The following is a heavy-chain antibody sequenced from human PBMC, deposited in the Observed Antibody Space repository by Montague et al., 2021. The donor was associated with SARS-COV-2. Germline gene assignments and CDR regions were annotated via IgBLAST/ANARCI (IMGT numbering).Heavy chain of an antibody. Sequence: SETLSLTCTVSGGSISSNYWSWIRHPPGKGLEWIWYIYYSVSTNYNPSLTSRVTISVDTTKNQYSLKLSSVTAADTAVYDCARARPGRLFDYWGQGTLVTVSS. CDR2: IYYSVST. CDR3: ARARPGRLFDY. J-gene: IGHJ4*02. V-gene: IGHV4-59*01. D-gene: IGHD4-17*01. CDR1: GGSISSNY.